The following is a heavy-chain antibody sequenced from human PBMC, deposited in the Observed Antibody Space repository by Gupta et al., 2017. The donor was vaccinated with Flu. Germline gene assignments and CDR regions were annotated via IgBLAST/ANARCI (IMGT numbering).Heavy chain of an antibody. D-gene: IGHD2-2*01. CDR3: ARGTVVPTADILYYHYYYMDV. V-gene: IGHV1-69*06. Sequence: APGQGLEWMGGIIPIFGTANYAQKFQGRVTITADKSTSTAYMELSSLRSEDTAVYYCARGTVVPTADILYYHYYYMDVWGKGTTVTVSS. J-gene: IGHJ6*03. CDR2: IIPIFGTA.